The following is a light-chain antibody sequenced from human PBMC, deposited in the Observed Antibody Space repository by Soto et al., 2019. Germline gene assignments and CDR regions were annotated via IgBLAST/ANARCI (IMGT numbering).Light chain of an antibody. CDR1: SSDVGGYNY. CDR2: DVS. V-gene: IGLV2-14*01. J-gene: IGLJ1*01. Sequence: QSARTQPASVSGSPGHSITISCTGTSSDVGGYNYVSWYQRRPGKAPKLMIYDVSNRPSGVSNRFSGSKSGNTASLTISGLQAEDEADYYCSSYTNSSIVFGTATKLTVL. CDR3: SSYTNSSIV.